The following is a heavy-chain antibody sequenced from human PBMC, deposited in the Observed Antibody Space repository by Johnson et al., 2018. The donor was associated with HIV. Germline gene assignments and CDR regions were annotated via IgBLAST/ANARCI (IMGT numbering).Heavy chain of an antibody. CDR2: IKSKTDGATT. J-gene: IGHJ3*02. V-gene: IGHV3-15*01. D-gene: IGHD3-10*01. Sequence: VQLVESGGGRAKPGGSLRLSCAVSGFSFTNAWMSWVRQAPGKGLEWVGHIKSKTDGATTDYAAPVRGRFTTSREDSKNTLYLQMNSLKIEDTAVYYYTTGSRREFWFNDAFDIWGQGTMVTVSS. CDR3: TTGSRREFWFNDAFDI. CDR1: GFSFTNAW.